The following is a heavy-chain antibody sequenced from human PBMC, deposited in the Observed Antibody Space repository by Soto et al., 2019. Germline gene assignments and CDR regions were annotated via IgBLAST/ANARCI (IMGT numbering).Heavy chain of an antibody. CDR3: TTDPYYYDSIGAKIDP. V-gene: IGHV3-15*07. CDR2: IKSKTDGGTT. D-gene: IGHD3-22*01. Sequence: GGSLRLSCTASGFTFSNAWMNWVRQAPGKGLEWVGRIKSKTDGGTTDYAAPVKGRFTISRDDSKNTLYLQMNSLKTEDTAVYYCTTDPYYYDSIGAKIDPWGQGTLVTVSS. CDR1: GFTFSNAW. J-gene: IGHJ5*02.